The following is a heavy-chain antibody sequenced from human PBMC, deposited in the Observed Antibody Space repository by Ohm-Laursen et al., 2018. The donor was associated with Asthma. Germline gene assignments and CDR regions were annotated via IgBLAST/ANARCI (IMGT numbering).Heavy chain of an antibody. CDR3: ARSNNCGGDCYSPRAGYYYYGMDV. D-gene: IGHD2-21*02. CDR2: INPSGGST. J-gene: IGHJ6*02. V-gene: IGHV1-46*01. CDR1: GYTFTSYY. Sequence: AASVKVSCKASGYTFTSYYMHWVRQAPGQGLEWMGIINPSGGSTSYAQKFQGRVTMTRDTSTSTVYMELSSLRSEDTAVYYCARSNNCGGDCYSPRAGYYYYGMDVWGQGTTVTVSS.